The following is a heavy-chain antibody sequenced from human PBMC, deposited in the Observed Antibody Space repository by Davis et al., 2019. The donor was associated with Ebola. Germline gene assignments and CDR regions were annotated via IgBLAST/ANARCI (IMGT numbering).Heavy chain of an antibody. Sequence: PGGSLRLSCKGSGYSFTSYWIGWVRQMPGKGLEWMGIIYPGDSDTRYSPSFQGQVTISADKSISTAYLQWSSLKASDTAMYYCARTGRSSSFGDPAYYMDVWGKGTTVTVSS. V-gene: IGHV5-51*01. J-gene: IGHJ6*03. CDR2: IYPGDSDT. CDR3: ARTGRSSSFGDPAYYMDV. CDR1: GYSFTSYW. D-gene: IGHD6-6*01.